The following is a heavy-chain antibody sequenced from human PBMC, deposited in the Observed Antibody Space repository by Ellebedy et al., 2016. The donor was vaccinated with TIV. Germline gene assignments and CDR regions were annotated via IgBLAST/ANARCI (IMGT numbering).Heavy chain of an antibody. CDR2: ISAYNGNT. D-gene: IGHD7-27*01. CDR3: AKNTGGYYYYGMDV. Sequence: AASVKASCKASGYTFTSYGISWVRQAPGQGLEWMGWISAYNGNTNYAQKLQGRVTITTDTSTGTAYMELRSLRSDDTAVYYCAKNTGGYYYYGMDVWGQGTTVTVSS. V-gene: IGHV1-18*01. J-gene: IGHJ6*02. CDR1: GYTFTSYG.